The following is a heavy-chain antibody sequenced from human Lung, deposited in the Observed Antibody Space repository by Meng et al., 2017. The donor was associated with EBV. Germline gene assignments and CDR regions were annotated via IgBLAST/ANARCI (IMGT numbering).Heavy chain of an antibody. CDR2: INYTGSS. J-gene: IGHJ4*02. D-gene: IGHD3-10*01. CDR3: ANAGRFGESLGDY. V-gene: IGHV4-31*03. Sequence: QVPAAGSGPGLVQPSHPLSLTGTVSGGSVISGGYYWSWIRQQPGKGLEWIGYINYTGSSFYNPSLKSRVTISVDTSKNQFSLNLSSVTAADTAVYYCANAGRFGESLGDYWGQGILVTVSS. CDR1: GGSVISGGYY.